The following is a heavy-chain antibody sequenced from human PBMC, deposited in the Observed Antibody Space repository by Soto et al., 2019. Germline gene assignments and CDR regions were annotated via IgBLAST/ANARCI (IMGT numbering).Heavy chain of an antibody. V-gene: IGHV1-69*01. Sequence: QVQLVQSGAEVKKPGSSVKGSCKASGGTFSSYAISWVRQAPGQGLEWMGRIIPIFGTANYAQKFQGRVTITADESTSTAYMELSSLRSEDTAVYYCARAEDYYDSSGYYPLDYWGQGTLVTVSS. CDR3: ARAEDYYDSSGYYPLDY. J-gene: IGHJ4*02. CDR1: GGTFSSYA. D-gene: IGHD3-22*01. CDR2: IIPIFGTA.